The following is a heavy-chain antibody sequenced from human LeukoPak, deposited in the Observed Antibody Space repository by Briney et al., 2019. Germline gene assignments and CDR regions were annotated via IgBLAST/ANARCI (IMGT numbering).Heavy chain of an antibody. V-gene: IGHV4-59*01. CDR3: ARRFEYYDFWSGYYRWYFDL. CDR1: GGSISSYY. Sequence: KPSETLSLTCTVSGGSISSYYWSWIRQPPGKGLEWIGYIYYGGSTNYNPSLKSRVTISVDTSKNQFSLKLSSVTAADTAVYYCARRFEYYDFWSGYYRWYFDLWGRGTLVTVSS. J-gene: IGHJ2*01. CDR2: IYYGGST. D-gene: IGHD3-3*01.